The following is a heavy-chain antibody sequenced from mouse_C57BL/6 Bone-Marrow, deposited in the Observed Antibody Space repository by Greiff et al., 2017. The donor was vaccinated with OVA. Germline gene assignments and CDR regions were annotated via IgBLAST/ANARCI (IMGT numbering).Heavy chain of an antibody. Sequence: DVKLVESGGGLVKPGGSLKLSCAASGFTFSSYAMSWVRQTPEKRLEWVATISDGGSYTYYPDNVKGRFTISRDNAKNNLYLQMSHLKSEDTAMYYCARANWVYAMDYWGRGTSVTVSS. J-gene: IGHJ4*01. CDR3: ARANWVYAMDY. CDR1: GFTFSSYA. CDR2: ISDGGSYT. D-gene: IGHD4-1*01. V-gene: IGHV5-4*03.